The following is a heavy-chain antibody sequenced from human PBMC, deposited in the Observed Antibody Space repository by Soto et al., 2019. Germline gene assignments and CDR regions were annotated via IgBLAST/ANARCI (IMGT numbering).Heavy chain of an antibody. D-gene: IGHD6-13*01. Sequence: SETLSLTCTVSGGSINNHYWSWIRQPPGKGLEWLGYVYYNGITNYNPSLKSRVTISVDTSKNQFSLNLSSLTAADTAVYYCTRHRGYDAFDIWGQGTMVTVSS. J-gene: IGHJ3*02. CDR3: TRHRGYDAFDI. CDR1: GGSINNHY. CDR2: VYYNGIT. V-gene: IGHV4-59*11.